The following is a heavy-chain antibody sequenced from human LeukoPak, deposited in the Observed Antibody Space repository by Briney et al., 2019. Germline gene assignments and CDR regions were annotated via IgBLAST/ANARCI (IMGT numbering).Heavy chain of an antibody. Sequence: PGGSLRLSCAASGLAFSDYWMSWVRQAPGKGLEWVSYISSTSTTKYYADSVKGRFTISRDNSKNSLDLQMNRLTAEDTAVYYCARDRSLVDGDYGVWFDAWGQGSLVTVSS. J-gene: IGHJ5*02. V-gene: IGHV3-48*04. CDR2: ISSTSTTK. CDR3: ARDRSLVDGDYGVWFDA. CDR1: GLAFSDYW. D-gene: IGHD4-17*01.